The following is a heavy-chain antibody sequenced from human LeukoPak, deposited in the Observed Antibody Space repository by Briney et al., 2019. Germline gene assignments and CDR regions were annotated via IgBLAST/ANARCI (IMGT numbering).Heavy chain of an antibody. CDR2: ISPSSNVK. J-gene: IGHJ4*02. CDR3: AKETTIAAQNDN. V-gene: IGHV3-48*03. CDR1: GLTFITYE. Sequence: GGSLRLSCVVSGLTFITYEMNWVRQAPGKGLEWISFISPSSNVKSYADSVKGRFTISRDNSKNTLYLQMNSLRAEDTAVYYCAKETTIAAQNDNWGQGTLVTVSS. D-gene: IGHD6-6*01.